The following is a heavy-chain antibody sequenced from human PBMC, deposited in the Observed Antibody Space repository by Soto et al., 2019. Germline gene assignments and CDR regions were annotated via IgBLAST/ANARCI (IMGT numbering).Heavy chain of an antibody. CDR3: AKDPPIRYNYGPRGDS. CDR2: ISGSGGRT. D-gene: IGHD5-18*01. Sequence: GGSLRLSCAASGFSFSSYAMSWVRQAPGKGLEWVSAISGSGGRTYYADSVKGRFTISRDNSKNTLYLQMNSLRAEDTAVYYCAKDPPIRYNYGPRGDSWGQGTLVTVSS. V-gene: IGHV3-23*01. CDR1: GFSFSSYA. J-gene: IGHJ4*02.